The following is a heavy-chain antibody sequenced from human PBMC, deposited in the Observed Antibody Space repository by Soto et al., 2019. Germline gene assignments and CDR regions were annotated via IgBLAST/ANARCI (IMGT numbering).Heavy chain of an antibody. J-gene: IGHJ4*02. Sequence: GGSLRLSCAASGFTFSSYGMHWVRQAPGKGLEWVAVISYDGSNKYYADSVKGRFTISRDNSKNTLYLQMNSLRAEDTAVYYCAKSILYYDSSGLDYWGQGTLVTVSS. CDR3: AKSILYYDSSGLDY. CDR2: ISYDGSNK. D-gene: IGHD3-22*01. CDR1: GFTFSSYG. V-gene: IGHV3-30*18.